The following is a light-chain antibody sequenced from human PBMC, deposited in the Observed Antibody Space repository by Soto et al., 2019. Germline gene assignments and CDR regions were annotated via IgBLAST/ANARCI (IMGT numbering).Light chain of an antibody. CDR2: GVS. J-gene: IGLJ2*01. V-gene: IGLV2-14*01. CDR1: SSDVGGSNH. CDR3: SSYTSTTLV. Sequence: QSVLTQPASVSGSPGQSITISCTGTSSDVGGSNHVSWYQQHPVKAPKLMIYGVSNRPSGISNRVSGSKSGHTASLTSSGLQAEDEAYYSCSSYTSTTLVFGGGTKVTVL.